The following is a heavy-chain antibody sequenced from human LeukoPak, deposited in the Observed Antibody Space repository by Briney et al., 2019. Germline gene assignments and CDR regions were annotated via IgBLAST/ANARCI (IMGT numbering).Heavy chain of an antibody. J-gene: IGHJ5*02. D-gene: IGHD3-3*01. Sequence: ASVKVSCKVSGYTLTELSMHWVRQAPGKGLEWMGGFDPEDGETIYAQKFQGRVTMTEDTSTDTAYMELSSLRSEDTAVYYCATTGSAGAYDFWSGYYPWFDPWDQGTLVTVSS. V-gene: IGHV1-24*01. CDR2: FDPEDGET. CDR1: GYTLTELS. CDR3: ATTGSAGAYDFWSGYYPWFDP.